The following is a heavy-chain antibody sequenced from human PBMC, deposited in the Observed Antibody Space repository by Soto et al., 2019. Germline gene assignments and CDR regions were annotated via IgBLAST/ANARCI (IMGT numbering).Heavy chain of an antibody. CDR1: GYTFTSYG. J-gene: IGHJ2*01. CDR3: AREYVLLATDTHGYLDL. V-gene: IGHV1-18*01. Sequence: ASVKVSCKASGYTFTSYGISWVRQAPGQGLEWMGWISAYNGNTKYAQKLQGRVTITRDTSTSTAYMELSSLRSEDTAVYYCAREYVLLATDTHGYLDLSSRGSLVTVSA. D-gene: IGHD1-26*01. CDR2: ISAYNGNT.